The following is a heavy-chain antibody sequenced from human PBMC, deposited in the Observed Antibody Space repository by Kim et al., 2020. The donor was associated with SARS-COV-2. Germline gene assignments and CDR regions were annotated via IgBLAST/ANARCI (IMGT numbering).Heavy chain of an antibody. CDR2: IYYSGST. D-gene: IGHD1-26*01. CDR3: ARDSSSGSYYPDAFDI. J-gene: IGHJ3*02. V-gene: IGHV4-31*03. CDR1: GGSISSGGYY. Sequence: SETLSLTCTVSGGSISSGGYYWSWIRQHPGKGLEWIGYIYYSGSTYYNPSLKSRVTISVDTSKNQFSLKLSSVTAADTAVYYCARDSSSGSYYPDAFDIWGQGTMVTVSS.